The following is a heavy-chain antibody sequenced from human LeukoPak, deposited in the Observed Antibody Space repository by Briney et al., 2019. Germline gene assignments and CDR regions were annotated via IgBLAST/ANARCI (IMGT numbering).Heavy chain of an antibody. D-gene: IGHD4-17*01. CDR1: GYTFTSYG. CDR3: ARVKNTVTSADAFDI. CDR2: ISAYNGNT. Sequence: ASVKVSCKASGYTFTSYGISWVRQAPGQGLEWMRWISAYNGNTNYAQKLQGRVTMTTDTSTSTAYMELRSLRSDDTAVYYCARVKNTVTSADAFDIWGQGTMVTVSS. J-gene: IGHJ3*02. V-gene: IGHV1-18*01.